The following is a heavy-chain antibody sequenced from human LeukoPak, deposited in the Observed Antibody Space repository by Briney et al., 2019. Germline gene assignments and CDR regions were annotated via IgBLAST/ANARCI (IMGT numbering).Heavy chain of an antibody. Sequence: PGGSLGLSCAASGLTFSSHAMSWVRQAPGKGLEWVSLISAGSGSTYYADSVKGRFTISRDNSKNMLYLQMSSLRAEDTAVYYCAKGHCSGGYCYLDYWGQGTLVTVSS. J-gene: IGHJ4*02. V-gene: IGHV3-23*01. CDR3: AKGHCSGGYCYLDY. CDR1: GLTFSSHA. CDR2: ISAGSGST. D-gene: IGHD2-15*01.